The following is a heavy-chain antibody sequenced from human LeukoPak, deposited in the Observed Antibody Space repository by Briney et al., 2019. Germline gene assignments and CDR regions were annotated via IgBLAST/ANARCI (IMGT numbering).Heavy chain of an antibody. Sequence: SGTLSLTCAVSGGSISSSNWWSWVRQPPGKGLEWIGEIYHSGSTNYNPSLKSRVTISVDTSKNQFSLKLSSVTVADTAVYYCARHYVASYYDYVWGSYPGYYFDYWGQGTLVTVSS. V-gene: IGHV4-4*02. J-gene: IGHJ4*02. CDR3: ARHYVASYYDYVWGSYPGYYFDY. CDR2: IYHSGST. CDR1: GGSISSSNW. D-gene: IGHD3-16*02.